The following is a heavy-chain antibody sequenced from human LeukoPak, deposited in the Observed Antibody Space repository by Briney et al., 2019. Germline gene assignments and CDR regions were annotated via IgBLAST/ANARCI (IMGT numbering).Heavy chain of an antibody. D-gene: IGHD3-9*01. V-gene: IGHV3-33*01. CDR3: ARALRYFDWYTPGIYGMDV. J-gene: IGHJ6*02. CDR1: GFTFSSYG. CDR2: IWYDGSNK. Sequence: GRSLRLSCAASGFTFSSYGMHWVRQAPGKGLEWVAVIWYDGSNKYYADSVKGRFTISRDNSKNTLYLQMNSLRAEDTAVYYCARALRYFDWYTPGIYGMDVWGQGTTVTVS.